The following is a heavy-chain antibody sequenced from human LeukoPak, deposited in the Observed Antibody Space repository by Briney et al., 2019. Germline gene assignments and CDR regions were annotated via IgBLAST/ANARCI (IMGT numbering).Heavy chain of an antibody. D-gene: IGHD5/OR15-5a*01. V-gene: IGHV4-59*01. J-gene: IGHJ6*02. CDR3: ARARSVYYYTGIDV. CDR2: IHYGGSN. CDR1: GGSFSGYY. Sequence: SETLSLTCAVSGGSFSGYYWYWIRQPPGKGLEWIGYIHYGGSNNYNPSLKSRVTISVDTSKKQFSLKLSSVTSADTAVYYCARARSVYYYTGIDVWGQGTTVTVSS.